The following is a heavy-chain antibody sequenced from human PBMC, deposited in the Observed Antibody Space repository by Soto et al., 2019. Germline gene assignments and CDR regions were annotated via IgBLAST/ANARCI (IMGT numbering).Heavy chain of an antibody. CDR1: GFSFSSYA. Sequence: GGSLRLSCAASGFSFSSYAMSWVRQAPGKGLEWVSAISGSGGSTYYADSVKGRFTVSRDNSKNTLYLQMNSLRAEDTAVYYCAKILSGRSWFFPFDYWGHGTLVTVSS. V-gene: IGHV3-23*01. D-gene: IGHD6-13*01. CDR3: AKILSGRSWFFPFDY. J-gene: IGHJ4*01. CDR2: ISGSGGST.